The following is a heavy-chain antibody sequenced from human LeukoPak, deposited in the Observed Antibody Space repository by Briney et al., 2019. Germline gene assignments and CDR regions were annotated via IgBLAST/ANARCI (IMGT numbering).Heavy chain of an antibody. J-gene: IGHJ4*02. D-gene: IGHD6-19*01. CDR3: ARAASSGWSYFDF. CDR1: GFTFSSYN. CDR2: ISSSSSTI. Sequence: GGSLRLSCAASGFTFSSYNVNWVRQAPGKGLEWVSYISSSSSTIYYADSVKGRFTISRDNAKNSLYLQMNSLRAEDTAVYYCARAASSGWSYFDFWGQGTLVTVSS. V-gene: IGHV3-48*01.